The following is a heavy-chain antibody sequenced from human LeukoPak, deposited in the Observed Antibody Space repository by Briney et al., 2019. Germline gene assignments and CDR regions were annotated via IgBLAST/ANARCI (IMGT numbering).Heavy chain of an antibody. J-gene: IGHJ4*02. CDR1: GFIFRNYA. CDR2: ITGCGDTT. V-gene: IGHV3-23*01. CDR3: AKWGDYDILTGYYVSDF. D-gene: IGHD3-9*01. Sequence: GGSLSLSCAPSGFIFRNYAMSWVGQAAGKGREWVSAITGCGDTTYYAASLKGRFTISRDHSKNPLSVEMNTLRAEDPAVYYCAKWGDYDILTGYYVSDFWGQGTLVTVSS.